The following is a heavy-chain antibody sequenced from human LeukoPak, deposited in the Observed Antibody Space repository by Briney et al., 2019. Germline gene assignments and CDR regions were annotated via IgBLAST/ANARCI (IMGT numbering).Heavy chain of an antibody. CDR3: ARDREAYCGGDCYSTLYYYYGMDV. D-gene: IGHD2-21*02. V-gene: IGHV1-69*04. J-gene: IGHJ6*02. CDR1: GGTFSSYA. Sequence: SVKVSCKASGGTFSSYAISWVRQAPGQGLEWMGRIIPILGIANYAQKFQGRVTITADKSTSTAYMELSSLRSEDTAVYYCARDREAYCGGDCYSTLYYYYGMDVWGQGTTVTVSS. CDR2: IIPILGIA.